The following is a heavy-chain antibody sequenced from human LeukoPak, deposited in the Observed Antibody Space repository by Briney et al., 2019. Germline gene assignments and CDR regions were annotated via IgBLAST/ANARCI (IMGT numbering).Heavy chain of an antibody. CDR2: THHTGGI. J-gene: IGHJ5*02. V-gene: IGHV4-38-2*01. Sequence: SETLSLTCAVSGYSISISQYWGWIRQSPGKGLEWIGTTHHTGGIYYNPSLKSRVTISLDTSKNQFSLKLSSVTAADTAVYYCVRRRGNCAGTSCYGGGLDPWGQGILVTVSS. D-gene: IGHD2-2*01. CDR3: VRRRGNCAGTSCYGGGLDP. CDR1: GYSISISQY.